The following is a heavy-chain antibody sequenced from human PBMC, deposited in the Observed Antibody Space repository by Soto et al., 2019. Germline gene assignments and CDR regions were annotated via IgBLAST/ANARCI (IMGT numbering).Heavy chain of an antibody. D-gene: IGHD2-15*01. CDR1: GFSLRTSGMC. CDR2: IDWDDDK. J-gene: IGHJ4*02. CDR3: ARMMGPGGGFDY. Sequence: SAPTPVNPTQTLALDCTSPGFSLRTSGMCVSWIRQPPGKALEWLARIDWDDDKYYSTSLKTRLTISKDTSKNQVVLTMTNMDPVDTATYYCARMMGPGGGFDYWGQGTLVTVSS. V-gene: IGHV2-70*11.